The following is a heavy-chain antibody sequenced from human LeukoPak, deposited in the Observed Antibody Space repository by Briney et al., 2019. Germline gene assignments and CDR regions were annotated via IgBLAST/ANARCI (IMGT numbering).Heavy chain of an antibody. Sequence: GASVKVSCKTSGGTFSSSAITWVRQAPGQGLEWMGRIIPDSGGTDYAQRFQGRVTMTRDTSITTAYMDLSSLRSDDTAVYYCAIQPWGSGNNWYFDLWGRGTLVTVSS. D-gene: IGHD7-27*01. J-gene: IGHJ2*01. CDR1: GGTFSSSA. V-gene: IGHV1-2*02. CDR2: IIPDSGGT. CDR3: AIQPWGSGNNWYFDL.